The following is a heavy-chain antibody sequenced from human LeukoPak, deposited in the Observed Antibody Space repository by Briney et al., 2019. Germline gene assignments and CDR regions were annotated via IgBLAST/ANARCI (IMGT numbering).Heavy chain of an antibody. CDR2: ISAYNGNT. J-gene: IGHJ4*02. CDR3: ARDQVVPAAKAGIDN. Sequence: GASVKVSCKASGYTFTSYGISWVRQAPGQGLEWMGWISAYNGNTNYAQKLQGRVTMTTDTSTSTAYMELRSLRSDDTAVYYCARDQVVPAAKAGIDNWGQGTLVTVSS. D-gene: IGHD2-2*01. V-gene: IGHV1-18*01. CDR1: GYTFTSYG.